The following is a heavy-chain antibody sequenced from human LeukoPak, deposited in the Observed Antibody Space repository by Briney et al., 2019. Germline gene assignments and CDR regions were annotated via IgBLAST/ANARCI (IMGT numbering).Heavy chain of an antibody. Sequence: GESLKISCKGSGNSFTSYWIGWVRQMPGKGLEWMGIIYFGDSHTRYSPSFQGQVTISADKSISTAYLQWSSLKASDTAMYYCARRYDSNYKHFDYWGQGTLVTVSS. CDR1: GNSFTSYW. J-gene: IGHJ4*02. D-gene: IGHD4-11*01. V-gene: IGHV5-51*01. CDR3: ARRYDSNYKHFDY. CDR2: IYFGDSHT.